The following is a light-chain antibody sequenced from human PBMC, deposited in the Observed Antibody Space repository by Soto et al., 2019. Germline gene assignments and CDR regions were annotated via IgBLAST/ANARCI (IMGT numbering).Light chain of an antibody. J-gene: IGLJ3*02. CDR3: QSYDSSLSGSVV. CDR1: SSNIGAGYD. CDR2: ANN. V-gene: IGLV1-40*01. Sequence: QSVLTQPPSVSGAPGQRVTISCSGSSSNIGAGYDVHWYQQLPGTAPKLLISANNIRPSGVPDRFSGSKSGTSASLAITGLQAADEADYYCQSYDSSLSGSVVFGGGTKLTVL.